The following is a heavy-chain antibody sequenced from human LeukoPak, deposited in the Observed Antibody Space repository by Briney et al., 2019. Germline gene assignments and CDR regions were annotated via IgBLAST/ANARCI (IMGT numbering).Heavy chain of an antibody. V-gene: IGHV1-2*02. CDR1: GYTFTSYG. D-gene: IGHD2-15*01. CDR3: ARVPYCSGGSCYRSPFDY. Sequence: ASVKVSCKASGYTFTSYGISWVRQAPGQGLEWMGWINPNSGGTNYAQKFQGRVTVTRDTSISTAYMELSRLRSDDTAVYYCARVPYCSGGSCYRSPFDYWGQGTLVTVSS. J-gene: IGHJ4*02. CDR2: INPNSGGT.